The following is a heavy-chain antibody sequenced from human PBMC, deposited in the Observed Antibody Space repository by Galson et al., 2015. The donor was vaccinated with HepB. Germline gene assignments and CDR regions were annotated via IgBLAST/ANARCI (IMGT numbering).Heavy chain of an antibody. CDR2: IKQDGSEK. Sequence: SLRLSCAASGFTFSSYWMSWVRQAPGKGLEWVANIKQDGSEKYYVDSVKGRFTISRDNAKNSLYLQMNSLRAEDTAVYYCASLTYSSGWGFDYWGQGTLVTVSS. CDR3: ASLTYSSGWGFDY. CDR1: GFTFSSYW. J-gene: IGHJ4*02. D-gene: IGHD6-19*01. V-gene: IGHV3-7*03.